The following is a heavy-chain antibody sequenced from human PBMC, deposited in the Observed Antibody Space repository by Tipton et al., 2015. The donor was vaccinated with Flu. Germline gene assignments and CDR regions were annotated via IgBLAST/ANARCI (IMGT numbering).Heavy chain of an antibody. J-gene: IGHJ4*02. CDR3: ARDAQEHCSSSSSCSEFDY. CDR1: SGSISSYY. V-gene: IGHV4-4*07. D-gene: IGHD2-2*01. CDR2: IYTSGST. Sequence: TLSLTCTVSSGSISSYYWSWIRQPAGKGLEWIGRIYTSGSTSYNPSLKSRVTMSVDTSKNQFSLKLSSVTAADTAVYYCARDAQEHCSSSSSCSEFDYWGQGTLVTVFS.